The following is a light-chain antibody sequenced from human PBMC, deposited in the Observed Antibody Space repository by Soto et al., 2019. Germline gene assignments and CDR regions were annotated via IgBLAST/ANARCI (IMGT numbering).Light chain of an antibody. V-gene: IGKV3-15*01. CDR2: YAS. Sequence: EIVMTQSPATLSVSPGERVTLSCRASQFISTNLAWYQQRPGQAPILLIYYASTRATGIPARFSGSGSGTEFSLSISSLQSEDFAVYYCQQYTNWPPVTFGQGTKLEIK. CDR1: QFISTN. CDR3: QQYTNWPPVT. J-gene: IGKJ2*01.